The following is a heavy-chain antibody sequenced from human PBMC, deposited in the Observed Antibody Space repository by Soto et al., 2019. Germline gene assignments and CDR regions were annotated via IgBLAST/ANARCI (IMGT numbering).Heavy chain of an antibody. J-gene: IGHJ3*02. CDR3: ASCGYSYGWDAFDI. Sequence: QVQLVQSGAEVKKHGSSVKVSCKASGGTFSSYAISWVRQAPGQGLEWMGGIIPIFGTANYAQKFQGRVTITADESTSTAYMELSSLRSEDTAVYYCASCGYSYGWDAFDIWGQGTMVTVSS. CDR2: IIPIFGTA. CDR1: GGTFSSYA. V-gene: IGHV1-69*01. D-gene: IGHD5-18*01.